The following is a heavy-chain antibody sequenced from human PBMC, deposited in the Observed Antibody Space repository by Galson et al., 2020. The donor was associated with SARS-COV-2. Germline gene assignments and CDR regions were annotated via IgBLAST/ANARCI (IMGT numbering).Heavy chain of an antibody. CDR1: GFTFSGSA. CDR3: TRHLDGGSNDY. J-gene: IGHJ4*02. Sequence: GGSLRLSCAASGFTFSGSAMHWVRQASGKGLEWVGRIRSKANSYATAYAASVKGRFTISRDDSKNTAYLQMNSLKTEDTAVYYCTRHLDGGSNDYGGQGPLAPFSA. CDR2: IRSKANSYAT. D-gene: IGHD2-2*01. V-gene: IGHV3-73*01.